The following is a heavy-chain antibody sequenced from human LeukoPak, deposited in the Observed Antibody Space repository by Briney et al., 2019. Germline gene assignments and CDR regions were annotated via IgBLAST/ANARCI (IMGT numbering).Heavy chain of an antibody. CDR1: GGSISSYY. V-gene: IGHV4-59*01. Sequence: SETLSLTCTVSGGSISSYYWSWIRQPPGKGLEWIGYIYYSGSTNYNPSLKSRVTISVDTSKNQFSLKLSSVTAADTAVYYCARGDYYGSGSYYNQVPFDYWGQGTLVTDSS. J-gene: IGHJ4*02. CDR2: IYYSGST. CDR3: ARGDYYGSGSYYNQVPFDY. D-gene: IGHD3-10*01.